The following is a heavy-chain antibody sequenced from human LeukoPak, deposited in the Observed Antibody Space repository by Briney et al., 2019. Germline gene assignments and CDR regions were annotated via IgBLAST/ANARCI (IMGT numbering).Heavy chain of an antibody. CDR3: ARVGAGMGLEYYFYY. Sequence: PGGSLRLSCAASGFTVSSNYMSWVRQAPEKGLEWVSVIYSGGSTYYADSVKGRFTISRDNSKNTLYLQMNSLRAEDTAVYYCARVGAGMGLEYYFYYWGQGTLVTVSS. CDR2: IYSGGST. J-gene: IGHJ4*02. V-gene: IGHV3-53*01. D-gene: IGHD1-14*01. CDR1: GFTVSSNY.